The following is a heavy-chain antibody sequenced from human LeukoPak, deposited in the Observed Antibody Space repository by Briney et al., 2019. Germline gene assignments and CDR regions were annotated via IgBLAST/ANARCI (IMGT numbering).Heavy chain of an antibody. CDR2: INPNSGGT. CDR1: GYTFTGYY. Sequence: ASVKVSCKASGYTFTGYYMHWVRQAPGQGLEWMGWINPNSGGTNYAQKFQGRVTMTRDTSISTAYMELSRLRSDDTAVYYCARGRISDWNYADGFDIWGQGTMVTVSS. CDR3: ARGRISDWNYADGFDI. J-gene: IGHJ3*02. D-gene: IGHD1-7*01. V-gene: IGHV1-2*02.